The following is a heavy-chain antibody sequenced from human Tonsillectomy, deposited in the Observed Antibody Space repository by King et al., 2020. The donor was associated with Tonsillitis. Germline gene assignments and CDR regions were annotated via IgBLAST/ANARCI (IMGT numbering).Heavy chain of an antibody. D-gene: IGHD6-13*01. CDR1: GFTFSRHG. V-gene: IGHV3-30*18. Sequence: VQLVESGGGVVQPGKSLRLSCAASGFTFSRHGMHWVRQAPGKGLEWVAVISFDGSQKFYADSVKGRFTIYRDNSKSTLYLQMNSLRAEDSAVFYCAKDLDKGSSSPDYWGQGTLVTVSS. CDR2: ISFDGSQK. CDR3: AKDLDKGSSSPDY. J-gene: IGHJ4*02.